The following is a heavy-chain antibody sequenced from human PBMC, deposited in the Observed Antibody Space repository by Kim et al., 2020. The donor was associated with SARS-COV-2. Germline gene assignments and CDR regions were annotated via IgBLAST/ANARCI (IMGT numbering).Heavy chain of an antibody. V-gene: IGHV1-69*04. CDR3: ARGSRRGFGELLAVGTDWFDP. J-gene: IGHJ5*02. CDR1: GGTFSSYA. CDR2: IIPILGIA. D-gene: IGHD3-10*01. Sequence: SVKVSCKASGGTFSSYAISWVRQAPGQGLEWMGRIIPILGIANYAQKFQGRVTITVDKSTSTAYMELSSLRSEDTAVYYCARGSRRGFGELLAVGTDWFDPWGQGTLVTVSS.